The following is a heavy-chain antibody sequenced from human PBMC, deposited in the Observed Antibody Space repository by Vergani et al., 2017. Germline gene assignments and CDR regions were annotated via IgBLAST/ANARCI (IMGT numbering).Heavy chain of an antibody. J-gene: IGHJ6*02. Sequence: EVQLVESGGGLVQPGGSLRLSCAASGFTFSSYEMNWVRQAPGKGLEWVANIKQDGSEKYYVDSVKGRFTISRDNAKNSLYLQMNSLRAEDTAVYYCARDTTVVTLLGYYYYYGMDVWGQGTTVTVSS. CDR1: GFTFSSYE. CDR3: ARDTTVVTLLGYYYYYGMDV. V-gene: IGHV3-7*03. D-gene: IGHD4-23*01. CDR2: IKQDGSEK.